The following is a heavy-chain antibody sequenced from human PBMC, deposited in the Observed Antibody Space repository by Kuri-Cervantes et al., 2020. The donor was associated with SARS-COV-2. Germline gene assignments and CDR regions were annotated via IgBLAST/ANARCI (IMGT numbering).Heavy chain of an antibody. D-gene: IGHD3-10*01. CDR3: ARVSWFGELLLNYYYGMDV. J-gene: IGHJ6*02. CDR1: GYSFTSYW. V-gene: IGHV5-51*01. Sequence: GESLKISCKGSGYSFTSYWSGWVRQIPGKGLEWMGVIYPGYSDTRYSPSFQGQVTISADKSISTAYLQWSSLKASDTAMYYCARVSWFGELLLNYYYGMDVWGQGTTVTVSS. CDR2: IYPGYSDT.